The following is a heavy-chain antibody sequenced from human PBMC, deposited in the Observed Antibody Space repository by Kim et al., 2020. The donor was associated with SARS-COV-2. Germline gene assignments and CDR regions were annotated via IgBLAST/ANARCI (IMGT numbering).Heavy chain of an antibody. V-gene: IGHV3-15*01. CDR2: GGTT. J-gene: IGHJ6*02. Sequence: GGTTDYAATVKGRFTISRDDSKNTLYLQMNSLKTEDTAVYYCTTLNYGMDVWGQGTTVTVSS. CDR3: TTLNYGMDV.